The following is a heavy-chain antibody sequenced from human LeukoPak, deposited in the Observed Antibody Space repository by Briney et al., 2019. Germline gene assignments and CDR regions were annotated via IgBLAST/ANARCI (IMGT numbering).Heavy chain of an antibody. CDR1: GFTFSSYS. V-gene: IGHV3-21*01. CDR3: ARLGLNWNYVSTSDY. D-gene: IGHD1-7*01. CDR2: ISSSSSYI. Sequence: GGSLRLSCAASGFTFSSYSMNWVRQAPGKGLEWVSSISSSSSYIYYADSVKGRFTISRDNAKNSLYLQMNSLRAEDTAVYYCARLGLNWNYVSTSDYWGQGTLVTVSS. J-gene: IGHJ4*02.